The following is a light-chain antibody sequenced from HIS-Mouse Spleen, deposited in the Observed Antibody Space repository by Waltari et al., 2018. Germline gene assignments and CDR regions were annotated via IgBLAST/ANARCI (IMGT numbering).Light chain of an antibody. CDR2: EVS. V-gene: IGLV2-18*02. CDR3: SSYTSSSTV. Sequence: QSALTQPPSVSGSPGQSVTISCTGTSSDVGSYNRVSWYQQPPGTAPNPMIYEVSNRPSGVPDRFSGSTSGNTAALTISGLQAEDEADYYCSSYTSSSTVFGTGTKVTVL. CDR1: SSDVGSYNR. J-gene: IGLJ1*01.